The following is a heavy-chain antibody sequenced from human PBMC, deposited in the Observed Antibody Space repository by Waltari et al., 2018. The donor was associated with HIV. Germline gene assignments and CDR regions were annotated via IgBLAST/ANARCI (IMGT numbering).Heavy chain of an antibody. J-gene: IGHJ4*02. D-gene: IGHD2-2*01. CDR3: ARDPSIVVVPATIGGIDY. Sequence: QVQLVQSGAEVKKPGASVKGSCKASGYPFMGNYIHWVRQAPGEGREWMIWITPKSCDTNCAQKFQGRVTMTRDTSISTDYMELTRLRSEDTAMYYCARDPSIVVVPATIGGIDYWGQGTLVTVSS. V-gene: IGHV1-2*02. CDR1: GYPFMGNY. CDR2: ITPKSCDT.